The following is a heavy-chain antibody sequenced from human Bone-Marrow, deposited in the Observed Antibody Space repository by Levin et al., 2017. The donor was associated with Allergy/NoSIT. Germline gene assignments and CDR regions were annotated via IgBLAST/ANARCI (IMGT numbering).Heavy chain of an antibody. CDR3: TRGVGTTSRYTHGY. CDR1: GGSISNYY. J-gene: IGHJ4*02. Sequence: SETLSLTCTVSGGSISNYYWTWIRQPPGKGLEWIGHIYYTGSTNYNPSLKSRVTISVDTSKNQFSLKLSSVTAADTAVYYCTRGVGTTSRYTHGYWGQGTLVTVSS. V-gene: IGHV4-59*01. CDR2: IYYTGST. D-gene: IGHD3-16*02.